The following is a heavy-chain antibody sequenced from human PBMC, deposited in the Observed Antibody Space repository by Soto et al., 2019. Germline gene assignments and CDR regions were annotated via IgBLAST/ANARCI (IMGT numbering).Heavy chain of an antibody. CDR2: ISGSSKTI. CDR1: GLTFSGDS. J-gene: IGHJ4*02. V-gene: IGHV3-48*02. CDR3: ARDKNWAFDY. D-gene: IGHD7-27*01. Sequence: GSLRLSCVASGLTFSGDSINWVRQAPGKGLEWISYISGSSKTIHYADSVKGRFTISRDNAKYPVYLQMNSLRDEDMAVYYCARDKNWAFDYWGQGALVTVSS.